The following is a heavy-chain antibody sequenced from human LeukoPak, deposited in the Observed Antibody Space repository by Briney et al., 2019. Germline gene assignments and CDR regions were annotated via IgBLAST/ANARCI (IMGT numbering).Heavy chain of an antibody. V-gene: IGHV4-59*01. CDR1: GGSISNYY. Sequence: SETLSLTCTVSGGSISNYYWSWIRQSPGKGLEWIGYIYYSGSTNYNPSLKSRVTISVDTSKSQFSLKLSSVTAADTAVYYCARGPLYYYDSSGYLIINWFDPWGQGTLVTVSS. CDR3: ARGPLYYYDSSGYLIINWFDP. D-gene: IGHD3-22*01. CDR2: IYYSGST. J-gene: IGHJ5*02.